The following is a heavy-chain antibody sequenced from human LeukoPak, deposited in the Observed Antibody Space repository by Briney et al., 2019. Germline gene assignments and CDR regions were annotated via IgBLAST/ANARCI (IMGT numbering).Heavy chain of an antibody. V-gene: IGHV3-21*01. Sequence: GGSLRLSCAASGFTFSSYTMNWVRQAPGKGLEWVSSISSSSSYKYYADSVKGRFTISRDNAKNSLYLQMNSLRAEDTAVYYCARPGEYSYLYGMDVWGQGTTVTASS. CDR1: GFTFSSYT. CDR2: ISSSSSYK. D-gene: IGHD5-18*01. J-gene: IGHJ6*01. CDR3: ARPGEYSYLYGMDV.